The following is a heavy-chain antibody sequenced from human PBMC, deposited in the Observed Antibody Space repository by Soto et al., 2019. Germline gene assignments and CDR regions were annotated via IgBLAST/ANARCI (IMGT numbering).Heavy chain of an antibody. D-gene: IGHD3-16*01. V-gene: IGHV3-30-3*01. CDR3: ASNPDYVWGIDYYFDY. CDR2: ISYDGSNK. CDR1: GFTFSSYA. Sequence: QVQLVESGGGVVQPGRSLRLSCAASGFTFSSYAMHWVRQAPGKGLEWVAVISYDGSNKYYADSVKGRFTISRDNSKNTLYLQMNSLRAEDTAVYYCASNPDYVWGIDYYFDYWGQGTLVTVSS. J-gene: IGHJ4*02.